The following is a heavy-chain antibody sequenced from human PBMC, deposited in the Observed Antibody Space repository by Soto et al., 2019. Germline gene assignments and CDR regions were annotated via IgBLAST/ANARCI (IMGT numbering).Heavy chain of an antibody. CDR3: ARDSGGGYYYDSSGYCPLRY. D-gene: IGHD3-22*01. V-gene: IGHV1-2*04. Sequence: ASVKVSCKASGYTFTGYYMHWVRQAPGQGLEWMGWINPNSGGTNYAQKFQGWVTMTRDTSISTAYMELSRLRSDDTDVYYCARDSGGGYYYDSSGYCPLRYWGQGTLVTVSS. CDR1: GYTFTGYY. J-gene: IGHJ4*02. CDR2: INPNSGGT.